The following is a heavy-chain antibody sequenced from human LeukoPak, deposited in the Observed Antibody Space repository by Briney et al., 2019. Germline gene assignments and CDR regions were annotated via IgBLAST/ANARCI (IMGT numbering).Heavy chain of an antibody. D-gene: IGHD7-27*01. V-gene: IGHV3-20*04. J-gene: IGHJ3*02. CDR3: ARARNWGSSHDAFDI. Sequence: SGGSLRLSCAASGFTFDDYGMSWVRQAPGKGLEWVSGINWNGGSTGYADSVKGRFTISRDNAKNSLYLQMNSLRAEDTAVYYCARARNWGSSHDAFDIWGQGTMVTVSS. CDR2: INWNGGST. CDR1: GFTFDDYG.